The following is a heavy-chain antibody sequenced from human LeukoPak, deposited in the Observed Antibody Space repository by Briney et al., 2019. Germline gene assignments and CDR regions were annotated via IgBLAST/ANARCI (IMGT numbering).Heavy chain of an antibody. J-gene: IGHJ5*02. CDR1: GYTLNVYY. CDR2: INPNSGDT. Sequence: GASVTISCKASGYTLNVYYMHWVRQAPGQGLEWMGWINPNSGDTNYAQKFQGRVTMTRDTSISTVYMELYRLRSDDTAVYYCARGIRRSSGNYYGDNWFDPWGQGTLVSVSS. D-gene: IGHD1-26*01. V-gene: IGHV1-2*02. CDR3: ARGIRRSSGNYYGDNWFDP.